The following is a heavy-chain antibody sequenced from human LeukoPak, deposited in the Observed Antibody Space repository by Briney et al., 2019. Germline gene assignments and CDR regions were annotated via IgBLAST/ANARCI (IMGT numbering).Heavy chain of an antibody. CDR2: IYYSGST. CDR1: GGSISSGDFC. CDR3: ARTVYGSSLEYYFDY. V-gene: IGHV4-30-4*01. J-gene: IGHJ4*02. Sequence: SQTLSLTCTVSGGSISSGDFCWSWIRQPPGKGLEWIGYIYYSGSTYYNPSLKSRLTISVDTSKNQFSLKLSSVTAADTAVYYCARTVYGSSLEYYFDYWGQGTLVTVSS. D-gene: IGHD4-17*01.